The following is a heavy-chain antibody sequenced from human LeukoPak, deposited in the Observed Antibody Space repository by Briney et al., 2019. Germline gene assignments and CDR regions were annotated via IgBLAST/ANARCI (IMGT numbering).Heavy chain of an antibody. Sequence: SETLSLTCSVSGGSTTSYYWSWIRQSPMKGLEWIGSVYNRGTTYYNPSLKSRVTISGDTSKNQLSLRMTYVTTADTAVYFCARDYGGNPGEFDPWGQGTLVTVSS. D-gene: IGHD4-23*01. V-gene: IGHV4-59*01. CDR2: VYNRGTT. CDR3: ARDYGGNPGEFDP. CDR1: GGSTTSYY. J-gene: IGHJ5*02.